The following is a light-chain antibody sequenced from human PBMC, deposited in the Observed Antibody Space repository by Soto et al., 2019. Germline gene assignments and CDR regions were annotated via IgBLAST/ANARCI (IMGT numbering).Light chain of an antibody. Sequence: QSVLTQPASVSGSPGQSISISGTGTSSDIGGYNYVSWYQQHPGKAPKVMIYDVSNRPSGVSNRFSGSKSGNTASLTISGLQVEDEADYYCSSYTSSSTRVVFGGGTKLTVL. CDR3: SSYTSSSTRVV. CDR1: SSDIGGYNY. V-gene: IGLV2-14*03. J-gene: IGLJ2*01. CDR2: DVS.